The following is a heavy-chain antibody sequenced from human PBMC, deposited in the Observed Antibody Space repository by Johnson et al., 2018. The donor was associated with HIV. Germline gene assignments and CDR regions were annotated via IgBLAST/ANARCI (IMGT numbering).Heavy chain of an antibody. J-gene: IGHJ3*02. V-gene: IGHV3-11*01. Sequence: QVQLVESGGGLVQPGGSLRLSCAVSGFTFSDYYMSWIRQAPGKGLEWVSYISSSGSPIYYADSVKGRFTLSRDNAKNSLFLQMHSLRVEDTAIYYCARVGYQLHDAFDIWGQGTKVTVSS. CDR2: ISSSGSPI. D-gene: IGHD2-2*01. CDR3: ARVGYQLHDAFDI. CDR1: GFTFSDYY.